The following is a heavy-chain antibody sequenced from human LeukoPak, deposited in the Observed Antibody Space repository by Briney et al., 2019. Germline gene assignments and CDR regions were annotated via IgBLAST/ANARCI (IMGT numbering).Heavy chain of an antibody. CDR1: GGTFSSYA. J-gene: IGHJ4*02. Sequence: SVKVSCKASGGTFSSYAISWVRQAPGQGLEWMGGIIPIFGTANYAQKFQGRVTITADESTSTAYMELSSLKASDTAMYYCARPYDSGSGDDYWGQGTLVTVSS. D-gene: IGHD3-10*01. CDR2: IIPIFGTA. V-gene: IGHV1-69*13. CDR3: ARPYDSGSGDDY.